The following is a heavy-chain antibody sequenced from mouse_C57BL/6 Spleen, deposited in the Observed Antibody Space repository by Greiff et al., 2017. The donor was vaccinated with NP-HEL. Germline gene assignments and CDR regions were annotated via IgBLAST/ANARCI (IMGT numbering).Heavy chain of an antibody. CDR1: GYSITSGYY. Sequence: EVKLMESGPGLVKPSQSLSLTCSVTGYSITSGYYWNWIRQFPGNKLEWMGYISYDGSNNYNPSLKNRISITRDTSKNQFFLKLNSVTTEDTATYYCARERDGGYYFDYWGQGTTLTVSS. D-gene: IGHD1-1*02. CDR2: ISYDGSN. CDR3: ARERDGGYYFDY. J-gene: IGHJ2*01. V-gene: IGHV3-6*01.